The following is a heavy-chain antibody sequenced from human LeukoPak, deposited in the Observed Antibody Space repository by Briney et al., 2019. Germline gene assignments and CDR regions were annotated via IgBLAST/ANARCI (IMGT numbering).Heavy chain of an antibody. J-gene: IGHJ6*02. CDR3: ARDSYCGGDCYFDYYYGMDV. CDR1: GYTFTSYG. V-gene: IGHV1-18*01. D-gene: IGHD2-21*02. CDR2: TSAYNGNT. Sequence: ASVKVSCKASGYTFTSYGISWVRQAPGQGLEWMGWTSAYNGNTNYAQKPQGRVTMTTDTSTSTAYMELRSLRSDDTAVYYCARDSYCGGDCYFDYYYGMDVWGQGTTVTVSS.